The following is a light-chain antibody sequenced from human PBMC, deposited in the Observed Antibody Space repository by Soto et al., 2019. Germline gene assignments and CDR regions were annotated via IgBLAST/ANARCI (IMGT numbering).Light chain of an antibody. Sequence: QSALPQPPSASGSPGQSVTISCTGTSSDVGGYKYVSWYQQHPGKAPKLMIHEVSKRPSGVPDRFSGSKSGNTASLTVSGLQAEDEADYYCSSYAGRNTYIFGTGTKVTVL. V-gene: IGLV2-8*01. CDR3: SSYAGRNTYI. J-gene: IGLJ1*01. CDR1: SSDVGGYKY. CDR2: EVS.